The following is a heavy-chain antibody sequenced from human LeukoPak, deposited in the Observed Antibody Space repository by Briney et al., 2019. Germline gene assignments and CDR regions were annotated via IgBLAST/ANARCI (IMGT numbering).Heavy chain of an antibody. D-gene: IGHD6-19*01. V-gene: IGHV3-20*04. CDR1: GFTFDDYG. Sequence: GGSLRLSCAASGFTFDDYGMSWVRQAPGKGLEWVSGITWNGGSTGYADSVKGRFTISRDNAKNSLYLQMNSLRAEDTALYYCATDSSGWYGPTGDYWGQGTLVTVSS. J-gene: IGHJ4*02. CDR3: ATDSSGWYGPTGDY. CDR2: ITWNGGST.